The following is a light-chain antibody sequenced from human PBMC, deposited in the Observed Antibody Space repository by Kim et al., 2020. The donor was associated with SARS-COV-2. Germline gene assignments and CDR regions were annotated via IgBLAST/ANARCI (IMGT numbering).Light chain of an antibody. CDR3: QSYDSSLSAVI. Sequence: QSVLTQPPSVSGAPGQRVTISCTGSSSNFGAGYDVHWYQQLPGTAPKLLISGNTNRPSGVPDRFSGSKSGTSASLTISGLPAEDEADYSCQSYDSSLSAVILGGGTQLTVL. CDR1: SSNFGAGYD. V-gene: IGLV1-40*01. CDR2: GNT. J-gene: IGLJ2*01.